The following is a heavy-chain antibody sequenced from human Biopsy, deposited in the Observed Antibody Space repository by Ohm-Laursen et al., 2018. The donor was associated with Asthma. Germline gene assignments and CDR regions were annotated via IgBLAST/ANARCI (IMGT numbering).Heavy chain of an antibody. D-gene: IGHD3-9*01. CDR2: VNTGNGDT. CDR1: GYNFISFA. CDR3: ARTYYDFLTGQVKDVFGV. Sequence: ASVKVSRKASGYNFISFAIHWARQAPGQRLEWMGWVNTGNGDTKYSQKFQGRVTITRDTSASTAYMELRSLRSEDTATYYCARTYYDFLTGQVKDVFGVWGQGTMVTVSS. J-gene: IGHJ3*01. V-gene: IGHV1-3*04.